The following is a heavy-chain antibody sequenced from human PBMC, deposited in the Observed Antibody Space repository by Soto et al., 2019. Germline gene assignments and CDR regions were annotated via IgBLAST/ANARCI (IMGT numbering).Heavy chain of an antibody. J-gene: IGHJ4*02. CDR3: AFGNLSYYFDF. CDR1: GFTFSGFG. D-gene: IGHD3-16*01. V-gene: IGHV3-33*01. Sequence: GSLRLSCAASGFTFSGFGMHCVRQAPGKGLEWLAIIWYDGSDKYYADSVKGRFTISRDNSKNTLYLQMNSLRAEDTAVYHCAFGNLSYYFDFWGQGTPVTVSS. CDR2: IWYDGSDK.